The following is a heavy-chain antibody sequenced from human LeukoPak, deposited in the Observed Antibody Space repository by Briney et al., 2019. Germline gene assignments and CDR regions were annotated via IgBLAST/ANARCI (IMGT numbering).Heavy chain of an antibody. Sequence: GGSLSLSCAVSGFTFSSYSMKWVRQAPGKGLEWVSYISSSISTIYYADSVKGQFTLSRENAKNSLHLQMNSLRVEDTAVYYCARGGSYYNEAFAIWGQGTVVTVSS. V-gene: IGHV3-48*01. CDR3: ARGGSYYNEAFAI. J-gene: IGHJ3*02. CDR1: GFTFSSYS. CDR2: ISSSISTI. D-gene: IGHD1-26*01.